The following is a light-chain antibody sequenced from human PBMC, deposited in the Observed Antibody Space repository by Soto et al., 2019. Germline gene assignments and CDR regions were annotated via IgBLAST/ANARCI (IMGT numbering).Light chain of an antibody. CDR1: QSISNW. CDR3: QQYHTYAT. CDR2: KAS. J-gene: IGKJ2*01. Sequence: DIQMTQSPSSPSASVGDRVTITCRASQSISNWLAWYQQKPGKAPKLLIYKASSLESGVPSRFSGSGSGTEFTLTISSLQPDDSATYYCQQYHTYATFGQGTKLEIK. V-gene: IGKV1-5*03.